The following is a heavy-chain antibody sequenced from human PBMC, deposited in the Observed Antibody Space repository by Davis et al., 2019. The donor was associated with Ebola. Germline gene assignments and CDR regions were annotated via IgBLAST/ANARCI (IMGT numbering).Heavy chain of an antibody. CDR1: GGTFSSYA. V-gene: IGHV1-69*04. CDR2: IIPILGIA. CDR3: ASWPYYYGSGDY. J-gene: IGHJ4*02. Sequence: AASVKVSCKASGGTFSSYAISWVRQAPGQGLEWMGRIIPILGIANYAQKFQGRVTITADKSTSTAYMELSSLRSEDTAVYYCASWPYYYGSGDYWGQGTLVTVSS. D-gene: IGHD3-10*01.